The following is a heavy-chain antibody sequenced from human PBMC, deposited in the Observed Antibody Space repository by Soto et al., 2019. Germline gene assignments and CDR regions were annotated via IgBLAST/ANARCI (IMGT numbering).Heavy chain of an antibody. J-gene: IGHJ6*02. CDR3: AKDLVSTAAASMDV. Sequence: PGGCLRLSWAASGCTFSSYGMDWVRQTPGKGLGWVAGISYDGSSKYYADSGKGRFTISRDNSKHTLYLQMNSLSAEATAVHYCAKDLVSTAAASMDVWRQGTTVTVSS. CDR2: ISYDGSSK. CDR1: GCTFSSYG. D-gene: IGHD6-6*01. V-gene: IGHV3-30*18.